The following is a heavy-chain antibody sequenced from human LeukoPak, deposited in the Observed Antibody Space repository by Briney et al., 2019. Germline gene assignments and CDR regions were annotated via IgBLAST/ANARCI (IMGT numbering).Heavy chain of an antibody. CDR1: GFSFSDAW. J-gene: IGHJ4*02. CDR2: IKSSGDGGTT. D-gene: IGHD2-15*01. CDR3: TTDGGY. Sequence: GGSHRLSCEASGFSFSDAWMSWVRQAPGKGLEWVGRIKSSGDGGTTDYTAPVKGRFTISRDDSRNTVFLQMNTLKTEDTAVYYCTTDGGYWGQGTLVTVSS. V-gene: IGHV3-15*01.